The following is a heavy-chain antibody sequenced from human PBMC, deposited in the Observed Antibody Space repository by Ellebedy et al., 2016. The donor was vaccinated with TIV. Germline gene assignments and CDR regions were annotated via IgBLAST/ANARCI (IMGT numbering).Heavy chain of an antibody. CDR1: GGSITSGGYY. D-gene: IGHD2-15*01. Sequence: SETLSLTXSVSGGSITSGGYYWGWIRQHPGKGLEWIGYIYYSGTTYYNPSVKSRVTISQDTSKNQFSLKLNSVTAADTAVYYCARRSSGSGYFDFWGLGTLVTVSS. V-gene: IGHV4-31*03. CDR3: ARRSSGSGYFDF. J-gene: IGHJ4*02. CDR2: IYYSGTT.